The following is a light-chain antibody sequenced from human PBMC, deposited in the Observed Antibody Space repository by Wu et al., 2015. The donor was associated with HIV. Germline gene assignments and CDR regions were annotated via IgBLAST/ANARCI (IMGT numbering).Light chain of an antibody. Sequence: EIVLTQSPGTLSLSPGERATLSCRASQSVTSSYLAWYQQKPGQAPRLLIYGASIRATGIPDRFSGSGSGTDFTLTIGRLEPEDFAVYFCQQYGTSSYTFGQGTRLEIK. V-gene: IGKV3-20*01. CDR2: GAS. CDR3: QQYGTSSYT. CDR1: QSVTSSY. J-gene: IGKJ2*01.